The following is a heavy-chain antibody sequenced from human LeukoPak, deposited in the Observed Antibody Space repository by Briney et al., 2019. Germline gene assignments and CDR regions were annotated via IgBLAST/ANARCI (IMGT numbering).Heavy chain of an antibody. CDR1: GVSISSNNYY. CDR3: QSRFLEWLLDY. J-gene: IGHJ4*02. Sequence: KASETLSLTCTVSGVSISSNNYYWGWIRQPPGKGLEWIGSIYYGGYTYYNPSLKSRVTISVDTSKNQFSLKLSSVTAADTAIYYCQSRFLEWLLDYWGQGTLVTVSS. CDR2: IYYGGYT. V-gene: IGHV4-39*01. D-gene: IGHD3-3*01.